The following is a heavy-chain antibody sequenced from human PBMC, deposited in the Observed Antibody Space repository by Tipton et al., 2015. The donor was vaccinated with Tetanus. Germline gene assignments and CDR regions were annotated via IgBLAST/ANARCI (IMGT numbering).Heavy chain of an antibody. CDR1: GFNFDTYA. J-gene: IGHJ6*02. CDR3: ARISGRYFYYGMDV. Sequence: SLRLSCEGSGFNFDTYAMGWVRQAPGKGLEWVGRIRDKANNFTTEYAASVKGRFTISRDDSKKSVYLQMSSLKTEDTAVYYCARISGRYFYYGMDVWGQGTTVTVSS. D-gene: IGHD1-26*01. CDR2: IRDKANNFTT. V-gene: IGHV3-72*01.